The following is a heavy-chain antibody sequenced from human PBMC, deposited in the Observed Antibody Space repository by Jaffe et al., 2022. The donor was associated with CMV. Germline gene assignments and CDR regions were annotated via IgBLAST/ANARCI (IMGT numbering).Heavy chain of an antibody. CDR1: GGSFSGYY. V-gene: IGHV4-34*01. Sequence: QVQLQQWGAGLLKPSETLSLTCAVYGGSFSGYYWSWIRQPPGKGLEWIGEINHSGSTNYNPSLKSRVTISVDTSKNQFSLKLSSVTAADTAVYYCARADIVVVVAAPTYGMDVWGQGTTVTVSS. CDR3: ARADIVVVVAAPTYGMDV. D-gene: IGHD2-15*01. J-gene: IGHJ6*02. CDR2: INHSGST.